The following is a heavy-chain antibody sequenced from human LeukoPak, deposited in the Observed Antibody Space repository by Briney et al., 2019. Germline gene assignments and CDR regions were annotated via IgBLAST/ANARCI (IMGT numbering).Heavy chain of an antibody. D-gene: IGHD3-22*01. CDR3: ARVRYYDSIGYFDY. CDR2: IYYSGST. V-gene: IGHV4-39*07. J-gene: IGHJ4*02. Sequence: SETLSLTCTVSGGSISSSSYYWGWIRQPPGKGLEWIGSIYYSGSTYYNPSLKSRVTISVNTSKNQFSLKLSSVTAADTAVYYCARVRYYDSIGYFDYWGQGTLVTVSS. CDR1: GGSISSSSYY.